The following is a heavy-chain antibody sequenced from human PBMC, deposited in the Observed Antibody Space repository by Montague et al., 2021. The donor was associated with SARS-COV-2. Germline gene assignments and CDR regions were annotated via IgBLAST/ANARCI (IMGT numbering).Heavy chain of an antibody. J-gene: IGHJ4*02. D-gene: IGHD2-15*01. Sequence: SETLSLTCSVSGGSISTYYWSWIRQPPGKGLKWIGYIYHSGSTNYNPSLQSRVTISIDTSKNQFSLELSSVTAADMAVYYCASPGGYCTGGSCYYVYWGQGTLVTVSS. CDR1: GGSISTYY. V-gene: IGHV4-59*01. CDR2: IYHSGST. CDR3: ASPGGYCTGGSCYYVY.